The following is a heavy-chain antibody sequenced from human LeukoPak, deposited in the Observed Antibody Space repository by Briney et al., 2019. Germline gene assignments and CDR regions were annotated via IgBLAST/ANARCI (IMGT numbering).Heavy chain of an antibody. D-gene: IGHD3-3*01. J-gene: IGHJ4*02. CDR1: GFTFSSYA. Sequence: PGGSLRLSCAASGFTFSSYAMHWVRQAPGKGLEWVAVISYDGSNKYYADSVKGRFTISRDNSKNTLYLQMNSLRAEDTAVYYCARDEYDFWSGYYSPPFDYWGQGTLVTVSS. CDR2: ISYDGSNK. V-gene: IGHV3-30-3*01. CDR3: ARDEYDFWSGYYSPPFDY.